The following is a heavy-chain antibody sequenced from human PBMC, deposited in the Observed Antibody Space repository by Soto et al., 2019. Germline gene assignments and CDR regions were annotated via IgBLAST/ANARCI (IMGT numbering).Heavy chain of an antibody. CDR1: GFTFGCHS. Sequence: EVQMEESGGGLVKPGGSLRLSCVASGFTFGCHSMYWVRQAPGKGLEWVSSISGSSDYIFYADSLKGRFTISRDNAMNSLYLQMDSQTAADTAVTYGGRAGIIVMGAASRALHQWAPGPLVTVSS. CDR3: GRAGIIVMGAASRALHQ. D-gene: IGHD1-26*01. V-gene: IGHV3-21*01. CDR2: ISGSSDYI. J-gene: IGHJ4*02.